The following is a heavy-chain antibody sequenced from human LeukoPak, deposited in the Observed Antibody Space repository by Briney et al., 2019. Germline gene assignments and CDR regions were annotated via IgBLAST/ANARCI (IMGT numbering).Heavy chain of an antibody. CDR1: GFTFSSYW. Sequence: PGGSLRLSCAASGFTFSSYWMSWVRQAPGKGLEWVANIKQDGSEKYYVDPVKGRFTISRDNAKNSLYLQMNSLRAEDTAVYYCARETHGDYMDVWGKGTTVTVSS. CDR3: ARETHGDYMDV. CDR2: IKQDGSEK. J-gene: IGHJ6*03. V-gene: IGHV3-7*01. D-gene: IGHD3-10*01.